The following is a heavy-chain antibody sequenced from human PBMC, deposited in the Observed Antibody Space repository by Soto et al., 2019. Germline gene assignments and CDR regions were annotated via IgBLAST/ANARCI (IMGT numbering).Heavy chain of an antibody. CDR3: AEDEGATPPGSRWQVWYGDAFDI. Sequence: GGSLRLSCAASGFTFSSYSMNWVRQAPGKGLEWVSSISSSSSYIYYADSVKGRFTISRDNAKNSLYLQMNSLRAEDTALFYLAEDEGATPPGSRWQVWYGDAFDIWGQGTMVTVSS. V-gene: IGHV3-21*04. D-gene: IGHD1-26*01. CDR1: GFTFSSYS. J-gene: IGHJ3*02. CDR2: ISSSSSYI.